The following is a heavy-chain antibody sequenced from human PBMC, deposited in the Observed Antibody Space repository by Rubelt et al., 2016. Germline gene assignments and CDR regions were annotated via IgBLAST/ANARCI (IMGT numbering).Heavy chain of an antibody. D-gene: IGHD1-26*01. CDR2: INHSGST. CDR1: GGSFSGYY. Sequence: QVQLQQWGAGLLKPSETLSLTCAVYGGSFSGYYWSWIRQPPGKGLEWIGEINHSGSTNYNPSLKSRVTISVDTSKNQFSLQLNSVTPEDTAVYYCARLPSGSYSIDYWGQGILVTVSS. CDR3: ARLPSGSYSIDY. V-gene: IGHV4-34*01. J-gene: IGHJ4*02.